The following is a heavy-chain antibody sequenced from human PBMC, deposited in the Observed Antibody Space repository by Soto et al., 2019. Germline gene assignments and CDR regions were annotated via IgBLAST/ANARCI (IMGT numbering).Heavy chain of an antibody. V-gene: IGHV3-15*01. J-gene: IGHJ5*02. CDR1: GFTFSNAW. CDR3: TTTRIAAAGSGPWFDP. CDR2: IKSKTDGGTT. Sequence: EVQLVESGGGLVKPGGSLRLSCAASGFTFSNAWMSWVRQAPGKGLEWVGRIKSKTDGGTTDYAAPVKGRFTIPRDDSKNTLYLQMNSLKTEDTAVYYCTTTRIAAAGSGPWFDPWGQGTLVTVSS. D-gene: IGHD6-13*01.